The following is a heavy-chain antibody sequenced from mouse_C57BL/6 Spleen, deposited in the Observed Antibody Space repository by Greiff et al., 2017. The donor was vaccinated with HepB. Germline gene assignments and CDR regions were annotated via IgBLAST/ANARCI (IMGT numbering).Heavy chain of an antibody. V-gene: IGHV1-61*01. CDR1: GYTFTSYW. J-gene: IGHJ4*01. Sequence: VQLQQPGAELVRPGSSVKLSCKASGYTFTSYWMDWVKQRPGQGLEWIGNIYPSDSETHYNQKFKDKATLTVDKSSSTAYMQLSSLTSEDSAVYYCARRGDYDYGHYYAMDYWGQGTSVTVSS. CDR2: IYPSDSET. CDR3: ARRGDYDYGHYYAMDY. D-gene: IGHD2-4*01.